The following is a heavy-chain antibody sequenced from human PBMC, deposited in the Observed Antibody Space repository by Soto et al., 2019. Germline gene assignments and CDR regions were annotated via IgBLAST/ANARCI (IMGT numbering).Heavy chain of an antibody. CDR3: ARGEEQWLVLDY. Sequence: QVQLVESGGGVVQPGRSLRLSCAASGFTFSSYAMHWVRQAPGKGLEWVAVISYDGSNKYYADSVKGRFTISRDNSKNTLYLQMNSLRAEDMAVYYCARGEEQWLVLDYWGQGTLVTVSS. CDR2: ISYDGSNK. D-gene: IGHD6-19*01. CDR1: GFTFSSYA. J-gene: IGHJ4*02. V-gene: IGHV3-30-3*01.